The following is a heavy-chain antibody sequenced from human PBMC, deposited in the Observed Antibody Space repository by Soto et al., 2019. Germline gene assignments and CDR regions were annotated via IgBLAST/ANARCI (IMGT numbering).Heavy chain of an antibody. J-gene: IGHJ4*02. Sequence: PGGSLRLSCTASGFSFNTYSMNWVRRAPGKGLEWISYISSDSKTIDYSDSVKGRFTISRDNARNSLYLQMKSLRAEDTAVYYCARDRFGRFQRSGGACYDFWGQGTRVTVSS. D-gene: IGHD2-15*01. CDR2: ISSDSKTI. CDR1: GFSFNTYS. CDR3: ARDRFGRFQRSGGACYDF. V-gene: IGHV3-48*01.